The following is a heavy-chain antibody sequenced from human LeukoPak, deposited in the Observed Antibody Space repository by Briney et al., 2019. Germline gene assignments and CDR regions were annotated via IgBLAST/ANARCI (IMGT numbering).Heavy chain of an antibody. V-gene: IGHV3-7*01. CDR3: ARDRGGRWYGMDV. CDR2: IKQDGSEK. Sequence: PGGSLRLSCAASGFTFSSYWMSWVRQAPGKGLEWVANIKQDGSEKYYVDSVKGRFTISRDNAKNSLYLQMNSLRAEDTAVYYCARDRGGRWYGMDVWGQGTTVTVSS. J-gene: IGHJ6*02. CDR1: GFTFSSYW. D-gene: IGHD2-15*01.